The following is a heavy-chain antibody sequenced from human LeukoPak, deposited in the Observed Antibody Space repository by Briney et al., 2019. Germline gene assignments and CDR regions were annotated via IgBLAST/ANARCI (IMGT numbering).Heavy chain of an antibody. CDR1: GFTFSSYE. CDR2: INTGGNTI. Sequence: GGSLRLSCAASGFTFSSYEMSCVRHAPGKGLECISYINTGGNTIDYAHSVKGRFTISRDNAKNSLYLQMDSLRAEDTAVYYCARDRPLSTYCGGDCYYKRGDYWGQGTLVTVSS. J-gene: IGHJ4*02. D-gene: IGHD2-21*02. V-gene: IGHV3-48*03. CDR3: ARDRPLSTYCGGDCYYKRGDY.